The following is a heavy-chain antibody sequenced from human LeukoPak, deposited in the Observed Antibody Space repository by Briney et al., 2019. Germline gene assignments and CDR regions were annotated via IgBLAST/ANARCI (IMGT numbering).Heavy chain of an antibody. CDR1: GFTFSNAW. CDR3: ATGTGYSGSGQ. D-gene: IGHD3-10*01. J-gene: IGHJ4*02. CDR2: IKSKTDGGTT. V-gene: IGHV3-15*01. Sequence: GGSLRLSCAASGFTFSNAWMTWVRQAPGKGLEWVGRIKSKTDGGTTDYAAPVKGRFAISRDDSTNTLYLQMNSVKTEDTAVYYFATGTGYSGSGQWGQGALVTVSS.